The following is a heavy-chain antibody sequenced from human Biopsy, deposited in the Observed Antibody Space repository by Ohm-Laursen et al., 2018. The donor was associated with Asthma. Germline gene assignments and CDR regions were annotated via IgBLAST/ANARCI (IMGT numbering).Heavy chain of an antibody. J-gene: IGHJ4*02. Sequence: SLRLSCSAPGFTVSRDHMFWVRQAPGKGLEWVSVIYSDGTSDTADSVRGRFTISRDFYKNTLYLQMDSLRAEDTAVYYCARGDSSGWSHYYFDYWGQGTLVTVSS. CDR1: GFTVSRDH. D-gene: IGHD6-19*01. CDR3: ARGDSSGWSHYYFDY. V-gene: IGHV3-53*01. CDR2: IYSDGTS.